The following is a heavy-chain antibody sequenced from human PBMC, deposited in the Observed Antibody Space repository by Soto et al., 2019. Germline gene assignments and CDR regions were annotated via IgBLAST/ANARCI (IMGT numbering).Heavy chain of an antibody. CDR1: GYTFTSYG. V-gene: IGHV1-18*01. D-gene: IGHD2-2*01. CDR2: INACGGST. CDR3: ARDGPSAI. Sequence: GASVKVSCKASGYTFTSYGISWVRQAPGQGLEWMGRINACGGSTNYAQKFQGRVTMTRDTSTSTVYMELSSLRSEDTAVYYCARDGPSAIWGQGTLVTVSS. J-gene: IGHJ4*02.